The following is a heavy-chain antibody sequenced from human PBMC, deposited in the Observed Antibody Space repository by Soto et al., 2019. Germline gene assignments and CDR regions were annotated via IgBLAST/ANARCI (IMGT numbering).Heavy chain of an antibody. J-gene: IGHJ6*03. CDR3: ARAEGNQLDYYYYMDV. CDR1: GGSFSGYY. Sequence: SETLSLTCAVYGGSFSGYYWSWIRQPPGKGLEWIGEINHSGSTNYNPSLKSRVTISVDTSKNQFSLKLSSVTAADTAVYYCARAEGNQLDYYYYMDVWGKGTTVTVSS. V-gene: IGHV4-34*01. CDR2: INHSGST. D-gene: IGHD2-2*01.